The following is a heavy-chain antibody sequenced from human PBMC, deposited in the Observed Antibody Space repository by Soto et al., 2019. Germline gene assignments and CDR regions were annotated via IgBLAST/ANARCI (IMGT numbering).Heavy chain of an antibody. Sequence: GGSLRLSCAASGFSFSTYGMTWVRQAPGKGLEWVSSIRGDGGTTYYPDSVKGRFTISRDNSKNTLYLQMNSLRAEDTAIYYCAKVGSAVTRRVPGWTYSWFDPWGQGTLVTVSS. J-gene: IGHJ5*02. CDR1: GFSFSTYG. CDR2: IRGDGGTT. V-gene: IGHV3-23*01. D-gene: IGHD4-17*01. CDR3: AKVGSAVTRRVPGWTYSWFDP.